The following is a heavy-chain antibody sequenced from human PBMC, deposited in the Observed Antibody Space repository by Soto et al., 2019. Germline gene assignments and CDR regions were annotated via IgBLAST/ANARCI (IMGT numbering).Heavy chain of an antibody. V-gene: IGHV3-21*01. CDR2: ISSSSTYI. CDR3: ARDLTGAKTDFDY. D-gene: IGHD1-1*01. CDR1: GFTFRSYS. Sequence: NPVGSLRLSCAASGFTFRSYSMNWVRQAPGKGLEWVSSISSSSTYIYYADSVKGRFTISRDNAKNSLYLQMNSLRAEDTAVYYCARDLTGAKTDFDYWGQGTPVTVSS. J-gene: IGHJ4*02.